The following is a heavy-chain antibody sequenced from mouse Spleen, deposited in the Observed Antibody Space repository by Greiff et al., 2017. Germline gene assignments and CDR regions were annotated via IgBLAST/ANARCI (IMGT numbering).Heavy chain of an antibody. D-gene: IGHD2-1*01. Sequence: EVKLVESGGGLVKPGGSLKLSCAASGFTFSDYGMHWVRQAPEKGLEWVAYISSGSSTIYYADTVKGRFTISRDNAKNTLFLQMTSLRSEDTAMYYCARRDYGNPPMDYWGQGTSVTVSS. V-gene: IGHV5-17*01. CDR3: ARRDYGNPPMDY. CDR2: ISSGSSTI. CDR1: GFTFSDYG. J-gene: IGHJ4*01.